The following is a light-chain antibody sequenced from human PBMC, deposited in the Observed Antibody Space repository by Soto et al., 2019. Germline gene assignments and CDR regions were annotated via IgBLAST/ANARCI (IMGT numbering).Light chain of an antibody. J-gene: IGKJ5*01. V-gene: IGKV3D-15*01. CDR1: QSINSN. CDR2: RAS. CDR3: QQYNNWTFS. Sequence: IVMTQSPATLSVSLGERATLSCRASQSINSNLAWYPQKPGQAPRILMFRASIREAGFPARFSGSGSGTECTRTINSLQSEDVAVYVCQQYNNWTFSFGQGTRLEIK.